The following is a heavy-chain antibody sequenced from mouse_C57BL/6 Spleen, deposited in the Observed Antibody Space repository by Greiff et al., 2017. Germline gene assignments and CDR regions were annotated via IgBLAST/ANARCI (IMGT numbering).Heavy chain of an antibody. J-gene: IGHJ3*01. Sequence: VQLQQPGAELVKPGASVKMSCKASGYTFTSYWTTWVKQRPGQGLEWIGDIYPGSGSTNYNEKFKRKATLTVDTFAGTAYMQLSSLTSADSAVYDCAGGGSSGYKAWFAYWGQGTLVTVSA. V-gene: IGHV1-55*01. CDR3: AGGGSSGYKAWFAY. D-gene: IGHD3-2*02. CDR1: GYTFTSYW. CDR2: IYPGSGST.